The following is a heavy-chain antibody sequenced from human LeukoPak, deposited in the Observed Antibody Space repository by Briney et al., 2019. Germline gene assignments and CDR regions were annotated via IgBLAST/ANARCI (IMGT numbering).Heavy chain of an antibody. D-gene: IGHD2-2*01. CDR2: INHSGST. CDR3: ARGLRDIVVVPAAIVHYCYGMDV. Sequence: RPSETLSLTCAVYGGSFSGYYWSWIRQPPGKGLEWIGEINHSGSTNYNPSLKSRVTISVDTSKNQFSLKLSSVTAADTAVYYCARGLRDIVVVPAAIVHYCYGMDVWGQGTTVTVSS. V-gene: IGHV4-34*01. J-gene: IGHJ6*02. CDR1: GGSFSGYY.